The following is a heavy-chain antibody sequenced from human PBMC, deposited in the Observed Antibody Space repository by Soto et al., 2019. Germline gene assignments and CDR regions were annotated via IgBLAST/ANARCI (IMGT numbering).Heavy chain of an antibody. J-gene: IGHJ4*02. D-gene: IGHD3-22*01. CDR3: ARDLGYYDSSGSFYY. CDR1: GGTFSSYA. Sequence: SVKVSCKASGGTFSSYAISWVRQAPGQGLEWMGGIIPIFGTANYAQKFQGRVTITADESTSTAYMELSSLRSEDTAVYYCARDLGYYDSSGSFYYWGQGTLLTISS. V-gene: IGHV1-69*13. CDR2: IIPIFGTA.